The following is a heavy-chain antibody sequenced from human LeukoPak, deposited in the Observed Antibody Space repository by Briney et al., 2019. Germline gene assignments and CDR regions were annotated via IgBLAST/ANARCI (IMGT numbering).Heavy chain of an antibody. V-gene: IGHV3-23*01. CDR3: AKETYYYDSSGESAFDI. J-gene: IGHJ3*02. CDR2: ISGSGGST. D-gene: IGHD3-22*01. Sequence: GGSLRLSCAASGFTFSSYAMSWVRQAPGKGLEWVSAISGSGGSTYYADSVKGRFTISRDNSKNTLYLQMNSLRAEDTAVYYCAKETYYYDSSGESAFDIWGQGTMVTVSS. CDR1: GFTFSSYA.